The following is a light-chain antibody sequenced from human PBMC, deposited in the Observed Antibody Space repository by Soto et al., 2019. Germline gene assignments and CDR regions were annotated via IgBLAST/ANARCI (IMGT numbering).Light chain of an antibody. J-gene: IGKJ1*01. CDR1: QSVGNY. Sequence: EIVLTQSPATLSLSPGERATLSCRASQSVGNYLAWYQQKPGQAPRLLIYDASNRATGIPAKFGGSGSGTDFTLTISSLEPEDFALYYCHQRSTWTFGQGTRWKSN. V-gene: IGKV3-11*01. CDR2: DAS. CDR3: HQRSTWT.